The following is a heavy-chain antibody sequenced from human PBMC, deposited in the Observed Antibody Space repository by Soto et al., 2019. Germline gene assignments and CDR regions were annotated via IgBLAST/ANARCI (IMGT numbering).Heavy chain of an antibody. Sequence: EVQLLESGGGLVQPGGSLRLSCEASGFTFTAKALSWVRRAPGKGLDWVSAISSSGDHTFYADSVKGRFTISRDNSKNTLYLQVNSLRAEDTAVYYCAKLLRPGLQFFDFWGQGTLVTVSS. D-gene: IGHD4-4*01. V-gene: IGHV3-23*01. CDR2: ISSSGDHT. CDR3: AKLLRPGLQFFDF. J-gene: IGHJ4*02. CDR1: GFTFTAKA.